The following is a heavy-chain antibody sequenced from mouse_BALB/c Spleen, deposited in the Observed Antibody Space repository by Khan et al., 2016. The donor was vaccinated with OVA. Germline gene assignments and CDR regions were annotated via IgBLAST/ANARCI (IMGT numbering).Heavy chain of an antibody. V-gene: IGHV14-3*02. CDR1: GFNIKDTY. Sequence: EVQLKQSGAELVKPGASVKLSCTPSGFNIKDTYMHWVKQRPEQGLEWIGRIDPANGNTKYDPKFQGKATITADTSSNTPYLQLSSLTSEDTAVYYWALIYYGNFIYFDYWGQGTTFTVSS. CDR2: IDPANGNT. D-gene: IGHD2-1*01. CDR3: ALIYYGNFIYFDY. J-gene: IGHJ2*01.